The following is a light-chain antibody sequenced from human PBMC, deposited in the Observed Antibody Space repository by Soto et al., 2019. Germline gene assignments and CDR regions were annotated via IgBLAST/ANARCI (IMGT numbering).Light chain of an antibody. CDR2: DVT. Sequence: QSALTQPRSVSGSPGQSVTISCTGTSSDVGAYNYDSWYQQEPGKAPKLMIYDVTERPSGVPDRFSGYKSGNTASLTISGLQADDEADYYCCSYTDKSVVFGGGTKLTVL. CDR3: CSYTDKSVV. V-gene: IGLV2-11*01. J-gene: IGLJ2*01. CDR1: SSDVGAYNY.